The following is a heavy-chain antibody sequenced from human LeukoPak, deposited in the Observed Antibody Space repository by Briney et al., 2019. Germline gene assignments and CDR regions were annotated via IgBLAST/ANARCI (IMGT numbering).Heavy chain of an antibody. V-gene: IGHV3-23*01. CDR1: GFTFSSYA. CDR2: ISGSGGST. CDR3: AKGLDLWSGSDY. J-gene: IGHJ4*02. D-gene: IGHD3-3*01. Sequence: GGSLRLSCAASGFTFSSYAMSWIRQAPGKGLEWVSAISGSGGSTYYADSVEGRFTISRDNSKNTLYLQMNSLRAEDTAVYYCAKGLDLWSGSDYWGQGTLVTVSS.